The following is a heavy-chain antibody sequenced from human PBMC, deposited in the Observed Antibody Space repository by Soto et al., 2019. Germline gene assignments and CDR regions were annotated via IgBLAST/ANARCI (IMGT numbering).Heavy chain of an antibody. D-gene: IGHD2-8*01. V-gene: IGHV3-21*01. CDR3: ARVLKLYGNSVYYYGMDV. Sequence: EVQLVESGGGLVRPGGSLRLSCEASGFIFGNYSMNWVRQAPGKGLEWVSSISSRSNFIYYADSLRGRVTISRDNTQNSLHLQMNSLRVEDTAIYYCARVLKLYGNSVYYYGMDVWGQGTTVTVSS. CDR1: GFIFGNYS. CDR2: ISSRSNFI. J-gene: IGHJ6*02.